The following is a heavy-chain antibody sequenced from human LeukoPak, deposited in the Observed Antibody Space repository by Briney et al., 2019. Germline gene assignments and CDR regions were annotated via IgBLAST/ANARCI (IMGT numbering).Heavy chain of an antibody. V-gene: IGHV3-48*01. CDR1: GFTFSSYS. Sequence: SLRLSCAASGFTFSSYSMNWVRQAPGKGLEWVSYITSGSSTIYYADSVKGRFTISRDNAKNSLYLQMKSLRAEDTAVYYCARYSGGYLDYWGQGTLVTASS. CDR3: ARYSGGYLDY. J-gene: IGHJ4*02. CDR2: ITSGSSTI. D-gene: IGHD1-26*01.